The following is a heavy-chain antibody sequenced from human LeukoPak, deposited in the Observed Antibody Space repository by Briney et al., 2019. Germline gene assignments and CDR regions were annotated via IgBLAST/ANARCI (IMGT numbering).Heavy chain of an antibody. CDR3: ASVVAAGHTRRGFDY. Sequence: SETLSLTCTVSGGSISSYYWSWIRQPPGKGLEWIGYIYYSGSTNYNPSLKSRVTISVGTSKNQFSLKLSSVTAADTAVYYCASVVAAGHTRRGFDYWGQGTQVTVSS. CDR1: GGSISSYY. J-gene: IGHJ4*02. CDR2: IYYSGST. D-gene: IGHD2-15*01. V-gene: IGHV4-59*01.